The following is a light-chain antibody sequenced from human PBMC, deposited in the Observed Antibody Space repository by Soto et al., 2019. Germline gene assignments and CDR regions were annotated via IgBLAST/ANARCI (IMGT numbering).Light chain of an antibody. CDR1: SSNIGSNT. CDR3: AVWDDSLSYV. V-gene: IGLV1-44*01. CDR2: SNN. Sequence: VLTQPPSASGTPGQRVTISCSGSSSNIGSNTVTWYQQLPGTAPKLLIYSNNQRPSGVPDRFSGSKSGTSASLAISGLQSEDEADYYCAVWDDSLSYVFGTGTKVTVL. J-gene: IGLJ1*01.